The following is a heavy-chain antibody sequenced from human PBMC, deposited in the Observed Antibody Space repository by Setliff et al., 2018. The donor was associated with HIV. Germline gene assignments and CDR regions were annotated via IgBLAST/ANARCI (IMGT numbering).Heavy chain of an antibody. Sequence: SETLSLTCAVYGGSISSGSYYWSWIRQPAGKGLEWIGHIYTSGSTNYNPSLKSRLTISVDTSKNQVSLRLTSATAADTGVYYCARHSDPPGSSWIFYYYYMDLWGGGTTVTVSS. CDR3: ARHSDPPGSSWIFYYYYMDL. J-gene: IGHJ6*03. CDR1: GGSISSGSYY. V-gene: IGHV4-61*09. D-gene: IGHD6-13*01. CDR2: IYTSGST.